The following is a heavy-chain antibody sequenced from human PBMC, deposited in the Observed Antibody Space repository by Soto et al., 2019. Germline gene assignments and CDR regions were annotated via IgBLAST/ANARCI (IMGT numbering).Heavy chain of an antibody. V-gene: IGHV3-30*03. Sequence: GGSLRLSCAASGFTFNTYGMHWVRQAPGKGLEWVAVISYDAKSKLYVDSVRGRSTISRDNSKNTLFLQMDSLRPEDTALYYCARGLLAAGPFDSWGHGTLVTVSS. CDR1: GFTFNTYG. J-gene: IGHJ4*01. CDR3: ARGLLAAGPFDS. D-gene: IGHD2-8*02. CDR2: ISYDAKSK.